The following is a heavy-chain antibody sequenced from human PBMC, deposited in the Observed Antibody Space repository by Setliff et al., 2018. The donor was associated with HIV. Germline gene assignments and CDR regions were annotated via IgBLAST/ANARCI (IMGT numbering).Heavy chain of an antibody. Sequence: ASVKVSCKASGYTFISYAIHWVRQAPGQSLEWMGWITGGSGNTKYSEKFQGRVTLTRDTSASTAYMELSSLRSEDTAVYYCASTRIPIWFFHYWAQGTLVTVSS. V-gene: IGHV1-3*01. CDR1: GYTFISYA. D-gene: IGHD3-9*01. CDR3: ASTRIPIWFFHY. J-gene: IGHJ4*02. CDR2: ITGGSGNT.